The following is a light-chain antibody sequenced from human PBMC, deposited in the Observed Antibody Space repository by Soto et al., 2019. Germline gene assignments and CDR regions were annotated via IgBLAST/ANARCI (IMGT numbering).Light chain of an antibody. V-gene: IGKV1-5*03. J-gene: IGKJ1*01. CDR1: QSVSSN. CDR3: QQYNGYWT. Sequence: MTQSPATLSVSPGERATLSCRASQSVSSNLAWYQQKPGKAPKLLIYEASNLKSGVPSRFSGSGSGTEYTLTISSLQPDDFASYYCQQYNGYWTFGQGTKVEIK. CDR2: EAS.